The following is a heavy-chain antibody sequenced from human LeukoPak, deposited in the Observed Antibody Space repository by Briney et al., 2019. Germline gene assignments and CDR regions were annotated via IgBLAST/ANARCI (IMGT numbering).Heavy chain of an antibody. D-gene: IGHD4-23*01. CDR2: IYYSGST. Sequence: PSETLSLTCTVSGGSISSSSYYWGWIRQPPGKGLEWIGSIYYSGSTYYNPSLKRRLTISVDTSKNEFSLKLSSVTAADAAVYYCAREGSHGNGGLDYWGQGTLVTVSS. V-gene: IGHV4-39*07. J-gene: IGHJ4*02. CDR3: AREGSHGNGGLDY. CDR1: GGSISSSSYY.